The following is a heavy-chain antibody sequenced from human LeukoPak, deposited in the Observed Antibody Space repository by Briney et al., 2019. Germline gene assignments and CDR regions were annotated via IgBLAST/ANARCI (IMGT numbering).Heavy chain of an antibody. CDR1: GFTFDDYA. D-gene: IGHD5/OR15-5a*01. J-gene: IGHJ4*02. CDR2: ISGDGGST. Sequence: GGSLRLSCAASGFTFDDYAMHWVRQAPGKGLEWVSLISGDGGSTYYADSVKGRFTISRDNSKNTVYLQMNSLRVEDTAVYYCARGDGVYVYWGQGTLVTVSS. V-gene: IGHV3-43*02. CDR3: ARGDGVYVY.